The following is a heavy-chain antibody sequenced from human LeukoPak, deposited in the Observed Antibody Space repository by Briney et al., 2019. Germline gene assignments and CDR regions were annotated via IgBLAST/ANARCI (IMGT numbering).Heavy chain of an antibody. V-gene: IGHV3-23*01. CDR2: ISGSGGST. CDR1: GFTFSSYA. Sequence: GGSLRLSCATSGFTFSSYAMSWVRQAPGKGLEWVSAISGSGGSTYYADSVKGRFTITRDNSKNTLYLQMNSLRAEDTAVYYCAKRSGSYPYYFDYWGQGTLVTVSS. J-gene: IGHJ4*02. D-gene: IGHD1-26*01. CDR3: AKRSGSYPYYFDY.